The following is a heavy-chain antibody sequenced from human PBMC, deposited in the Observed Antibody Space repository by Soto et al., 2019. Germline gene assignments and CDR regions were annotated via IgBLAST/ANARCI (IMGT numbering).Heavy chain of an antibody. CDR2: INAYNGNT. CDR1: GYTFTSYG. D-gene: IGHD3-22*01. Sequence: ASVKVSCTASGYTFTSYGISWVRQAPGQGLEWMGWINAYNGNTNYAEKLQGRVTMTTDTSTSTAYMELRSLRSDDTAVYYCARDLVAYYYDSSGYYWGQGTLVTVSS. J-gene: IGHJ4*02. CDR3: ARDLVAYYYDSSGYY. V-gene: IGHV1-18*01.